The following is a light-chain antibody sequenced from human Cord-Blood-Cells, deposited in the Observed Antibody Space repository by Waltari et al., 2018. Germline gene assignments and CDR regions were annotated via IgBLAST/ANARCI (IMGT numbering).Light chain of an antibody. V-gene: IGKV3-15*01. J-gene: IGKJ4*01. CDR2: GAS. CDR1: QSVSSN. Sequence: EIVMTQSPATLSVSPAERATLPCRASQSVSSNLTWYQQKPGQAPRLLIYGASTMASGIPARFSGSGSGTEFTLTISSLQSEDFAVYYCQQYNNWPLTFGAGTKVEIK. CDR3: QQYNNWPLT.